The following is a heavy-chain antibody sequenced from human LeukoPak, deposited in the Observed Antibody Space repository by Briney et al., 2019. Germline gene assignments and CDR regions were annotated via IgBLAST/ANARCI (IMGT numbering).Heavy chain of an antibody. J-gene: IGHJ5*02. V-gene: IGHV5-10-1*01. CDR2: IDPSDSYT. Sequence: GASLQISCKGSGSSFTSYWISWGRQLPGKGLEWMGRIDPSDSYTNYSPSFQGHVTISADKSISTAYLQWSSLKASDTAMYYCARQLPLSMVRGVNWFDPWGQGTLVTVSS. CDR1: GSSFTSYW. CDR3: ARQLPLSMVRGVNWFDP. D-gene: IGHD3-10*01.